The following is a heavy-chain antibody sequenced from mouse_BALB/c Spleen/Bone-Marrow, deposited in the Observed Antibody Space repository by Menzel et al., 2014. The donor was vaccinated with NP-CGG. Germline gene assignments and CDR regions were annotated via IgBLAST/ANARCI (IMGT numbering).Heavy chain of an antibody. J-gene: IGHJ2*01. CDR2: ISDGGSYT. CDR1: GFTFSDYY. D-gene: IGHD2-1*01. V-gene: IGHV5-4*02. CDR3: ARVSYDYFDY. Sequence: EVQLQQSGGGLVKPGGSLKLSCAASGFTFSDYYMYWVRQTPEKRLEWVATISDGGSYTYHPDSVKGRFTISRDNAKNNLYLQMSSLKSEDTAMYYCARVSYDYFDYWGQGTTLTVSS.